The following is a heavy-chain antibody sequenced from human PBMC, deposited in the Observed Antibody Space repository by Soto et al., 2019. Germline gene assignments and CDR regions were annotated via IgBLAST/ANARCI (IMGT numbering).Heavy chain of an antibody. Sequence: QLQLQESGSGLVKPSQTLSLTCAVSGGSISSGGYSWSWIRQPPGKGLEWIGYIYHSGSTYYNPSLKSRVTISVDSSKNQFSLKLSSVTAADTAVYYCARDPGCSGGSCYSNWFDPWGQGTLVTVSS. CDR2: IYHSGST. CDR3: ARDPGCSGGSCYSNWFDP. J-gene: IGHJ5*02. CDR1: GGSISSGGYS. D-gene: IGHD2-15*01. V-gene: IGHV4-30-2*01.